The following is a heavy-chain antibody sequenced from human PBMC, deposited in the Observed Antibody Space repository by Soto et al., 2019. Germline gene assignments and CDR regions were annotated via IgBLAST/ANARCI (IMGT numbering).Heavy chain of an antibody. D-gene: IGHD6-6*01. CDR1: GFTFSSDA. Sequence: EVQLLESGGGLVQPGGSLRLSCAASGFTFSSDAMSWVRQAPGKGLEWVSAISGSGGSTYYADSVKGRFTISRDNSKNTLYQQMNSLSAEDTAVYYCARSIAARSDAFDIWGQGTMVTVSS. CDR3: ARSIAARSDAFDI. CDR2: ISGSGGST. J-gene: IGHJ3*02. V-gene: IGHV3-23*01.